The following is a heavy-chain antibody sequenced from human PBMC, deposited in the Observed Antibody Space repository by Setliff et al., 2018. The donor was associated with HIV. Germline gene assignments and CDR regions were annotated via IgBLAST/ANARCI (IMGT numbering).Heavy chain of an antibody. Sequence: PGGSLRLSCAASGFMFSTYAMHWVRQAPGKGLEWVACVRYDESKRYYADSVKDRFAISRDNSKNTVYLQMNSLRPEDTAVYYCAKAKMPTTDLYFLDYWGQGTPVTVSS. CDR1: GFMFSTYA. V-gene: IGHV3-30*02. CDR3: AKAKMPTTDLYFLDY. CDR2: VRYDESKR. D-gene: IGHD5-12*01. J-gene: IGHJ4*02.